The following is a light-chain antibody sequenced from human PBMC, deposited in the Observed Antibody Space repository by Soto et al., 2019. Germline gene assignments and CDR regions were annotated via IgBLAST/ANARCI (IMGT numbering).Light chain of an antibody. Sequence: EIVMTQSPATLSVSPGERATLSCRASQSVSSNLAWYQQKPGQAPRLLIYGASTRATGIPARFSGSGSGTEFTLTISSLQSEDFATYYCQQRNSWPPSITFGQGTRLEIK. CDR3: QQRNSWPPSIT. CDR2: GAS. V-gene: IGKV3-15*01. J-gene: IGKJ5*01. CDR1: QSVSSN.